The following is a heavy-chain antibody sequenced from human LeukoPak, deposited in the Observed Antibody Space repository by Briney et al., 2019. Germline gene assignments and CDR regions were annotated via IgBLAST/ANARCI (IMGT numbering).Heavy chain of an antibody. Sequence: GGSLRLSCVASGFTFSSYSMNWVRQAPGKGLEWVSSISSSSSYIYYADSVKGRFTISRDNAKNSLYLQMNSLRAEDTAVYYCAREAGHPIWAGDVWGQGTTVTVSS. CDR1: GFTFSSYS. CDR2: ISSSSSYI. J-gene: IGHJ6*02. CDR3: AREAGHPIWAGDV. V-gene: IGHV3-21*01. D-gene: IGHD6-13*01.